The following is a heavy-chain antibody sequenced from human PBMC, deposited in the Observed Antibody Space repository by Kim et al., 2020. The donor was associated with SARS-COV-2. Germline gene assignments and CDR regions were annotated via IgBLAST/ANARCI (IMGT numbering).Heavy chain of an antibody. CDR1: GGSFSGYY. Sequence: SETLSLTCAVYGGSFSGYYWSWIRQPPGKGLEWIGEINHSGSTNYNPSLKSRVTISVDTSKNQFSLKLSSVTAADTAVYYCARQGGYSYGPRYFDYWGQGTLVTVSS. D-gene: IGHD5-18*01. J-gene: IGHJ4*02. CDR3: ARQGGYSYGPRYFDY. V-gene: IGHV4-34*01. CDR2: INHSGST.